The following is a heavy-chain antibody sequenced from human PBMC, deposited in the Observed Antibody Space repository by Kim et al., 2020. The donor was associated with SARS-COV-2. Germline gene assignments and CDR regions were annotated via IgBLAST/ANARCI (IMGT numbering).Heavy chain of an antibody. CDR3: ARDKPSSDYDILTGYPSRCYYDGMGV. Sequence: GGSLRLSCAASGFTVSSNYMSWVRQAPGKGLEWVSVIYSGGSTYYADSVKGRFTISRDNSKNTLYLQMNSLRAEDTAVYYCARDKPSSDYDILTGYPSRCYYDGMGVWGQGTTVTVSS. CDR1: GFTVSSNY. J-gene: IGHJ6*02. V-gene: IGHV3-53*01. D-gene: IGHD3-9*01. CDR2: IYSGGST.